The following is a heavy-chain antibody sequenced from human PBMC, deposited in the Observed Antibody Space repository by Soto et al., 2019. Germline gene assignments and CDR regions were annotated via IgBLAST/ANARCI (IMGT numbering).Heavy chain of an antibody. V-gene: IGHV4-59*01. J-gene: IGHJ4*02. CDR1: GDSITSYY. D-gene: IGHD5-12*01. CDR3: ARRGYDHVTDY. CDR2: IYHNGST. Sequence: SDTLSLTCTVSGDSITSYYWSWIRQPPGKGLEWIGYIYHNGSTNYNPSLKSRVTISVDTSKNQFSLKLSSVTAADMAVYYCARRGYDHVTDYWGQGTLVNVSS.